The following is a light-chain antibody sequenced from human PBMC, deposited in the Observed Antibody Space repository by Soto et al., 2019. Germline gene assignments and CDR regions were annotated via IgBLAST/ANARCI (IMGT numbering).Light chain of an antibody. CDR2: DAS. CDR1: LSVSRN. Sequence: EVVMTQSPATLSVSPGERATLSCRASLSVSRNLAWYQQKPGQAPRLLIFDASTRATGIPARFSGSGSGTEFTLTITSLQSEDFAVYYSQQHNAWPRTFGQGTKVDIK. V-gene: IGKV3-15*01. J-gene: IGKJ1*01. CDR3: QQHNAWPRT.